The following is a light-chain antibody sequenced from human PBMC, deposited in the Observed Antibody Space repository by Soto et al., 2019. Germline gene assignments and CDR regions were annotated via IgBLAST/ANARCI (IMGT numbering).Light chain of an antibody. V-gene: IGKV1-8*01. Sequence: AIRMTQSPSSFSASTGDRATITCRASQGISSYLAWYQQKPGKAPKLLIYAASTLQSGVPSRFSGSGSGTDSTLTISCLQSEDVANYYYQHYYSYPFTFGPGTKVDIK. J-gene: IGKJ3*01. CDR1: QGISSY. CDR3: QHYYSYPFT. CDR2: AAS.